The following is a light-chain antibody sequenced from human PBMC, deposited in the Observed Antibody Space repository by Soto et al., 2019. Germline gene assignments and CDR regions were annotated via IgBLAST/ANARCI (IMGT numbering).Light chain of an antibody. J-gene: IGLJ1*01. CDR2: DVS. V-gene: IGLV2-14*01. CDR1: SSDVGGYNY. Sequence: QSVLTQPASVSGSPGQSITISCTGTSSDVGGYNYVSWYQQHPGKAPKLMIYDVSNRPSGVSNRFSGSNSGNTASLTISGLQAEDEADYYCSSYTSSPLYVFGTGTKLTVL. CDR3: SSYTSSPLYV.